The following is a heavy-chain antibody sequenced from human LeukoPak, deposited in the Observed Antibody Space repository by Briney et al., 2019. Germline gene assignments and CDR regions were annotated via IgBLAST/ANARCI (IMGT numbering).Heavy chain of an antibody. D-gene: IGHD3-3*01. V-gene: IGHV4-59*08. CDR3: XRHGYYDFWSGYPPALDY. CDR1: GGSISSYY. CDR2: IYYSGST. Sequence: PSETLSLTCTVSGGSISSYYWSWIRQPPGKGLEWIGYIYYSGSTNYNPSLKSRVTISVDTSKNQFSLKLSSVTAADTAVYYCXRHGYYDFWSGYPPALDYWGQGTLVTVSS. J-gene: IGHJ4*02.